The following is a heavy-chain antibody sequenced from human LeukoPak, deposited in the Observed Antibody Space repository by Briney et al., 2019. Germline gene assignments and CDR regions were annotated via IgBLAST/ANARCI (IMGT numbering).Heavy chain of an antibody. CDR1: GYTFTSYG. Sequence: ASVKVSCKASGYTFTSYGMNWVRQAPGQGLEGMGWINTNTGNPTYAQGFIGRIVFSLDTPGSTAYLQISSLKAEDTAVYYCARDPAGMSFPEGIYGMDVWGQGTTVTVSS. CDR2: INTNTGNP. D-gene: IGHD3-10*01. V-gene: IGHV7-4-1*02. J-gene: IGHJ6*02. CDR3: ARDPAGMSFPEGIYGMDV.